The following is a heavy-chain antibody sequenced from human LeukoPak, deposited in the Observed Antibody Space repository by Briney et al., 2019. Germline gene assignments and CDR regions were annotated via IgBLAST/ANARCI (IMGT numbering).Heavy chain of an antibody. CDR2: ISNGGDTI. CDR3: ASSPGGHYLDF. D-gene: IGHD3-16*01. J-gene: IGHJ4*02. CDR1: EFAFTTYA. V-gene: IGHV3-48*04. Sequence: GGSLRLSCASTEFAFTTYAMNWVRQSPGKGLEWISYISNGGDTIYYADSVRGRFTISRDNAKNSLCLQMSSLRAEDTAVYYCASSPGGHYLDFWGQGTLVTVSS.